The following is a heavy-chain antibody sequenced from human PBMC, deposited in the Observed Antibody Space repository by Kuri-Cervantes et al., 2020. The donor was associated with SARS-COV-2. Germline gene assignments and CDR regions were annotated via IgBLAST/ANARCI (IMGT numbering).Heavy chain of an antibody. CDR1: GINFSSHS. CDR3: ARDVAAGRAYYYYMDV. Sequence: GGSLKISCGASGINFSSHSMNGVRQAPGKGLEWVSSISSSSSYIYYADSVKGRFTISRDNAKNSPYLQMNSLRAEETAAYYCARDVAAGRAYYYYMDVWGKGTTVTVSS. CDR2: ISSSSSYI. D-gene: IGHD6-13*01. V-gene: IGHV3-21*01. J-gene: IGHJ6*03.